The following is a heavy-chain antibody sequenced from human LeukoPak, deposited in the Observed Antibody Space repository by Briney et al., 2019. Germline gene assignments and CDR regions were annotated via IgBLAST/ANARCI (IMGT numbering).Heavy chain of an antibody. CDR1: GYTFTTYG. V-gene: IGHV1-18*01. D-gene: IGHD5-18*01. J-gene: IGHJ4*02. CDR3: ARVRDSAMEN. CDR2: ISADNANT. Sequence: RASVKVSCKASGYTFTTYGFNWVRQAPGQGLEWMGWISADNANTNYAQKLQGRVTITTDTSTSTAYMELRSLRSDDTAVYYCARVRDSAMENWGRGTLVTVSS.